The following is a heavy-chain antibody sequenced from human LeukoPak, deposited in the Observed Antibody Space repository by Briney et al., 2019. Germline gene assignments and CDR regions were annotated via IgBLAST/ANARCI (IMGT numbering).Heavy chain of an antibody. J-gene: IGHJ5*02. CDR1: GFTFSNYE. CDR3: ARDYVGGDCCSSWFDR. D-gene: IGHD2-21*02. CDR2: ISSSGSTI. V-gene: IGHV3-48*03. Sequence: PGGSLRLSCAASGFTFSNYEMNWVRQAPGKGLEWVSYISSSGSTIYYPDSVKGRFTISRDNSKDTVYLVMNSLRDDDTAVYYCARDYVGGDCCSSWFDRWGQGTLVTVSS.